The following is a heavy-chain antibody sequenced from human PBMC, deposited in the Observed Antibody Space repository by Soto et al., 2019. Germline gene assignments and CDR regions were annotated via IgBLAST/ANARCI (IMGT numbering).Heavy chain of an antibody. D-gene: IGHD2-8*01. CDR3: ATIGPSNGGNLYAFDI. J-gene: IGHJ3*02. CDR2: VTPYKADT. V-gene: IGHV1-18*04. CDR1: GYTLTNYG. Sequence: QAQLVQSGAEVKKSGASVRVSCKASGYTLTNYGVTWVRQAPGQGLEWLGRVTPYKADTNSAQNLQGRVTMATDTSPNPAYLERRSLRSDDRAVYFCATIGPSNGGNLYAFDIWGKGQWSPSLQ.